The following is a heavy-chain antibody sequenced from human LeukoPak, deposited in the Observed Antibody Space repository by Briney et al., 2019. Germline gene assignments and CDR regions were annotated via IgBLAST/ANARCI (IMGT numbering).Heavy chain of an antibody. J-gene: IGHJ4*02. V-gene: IGHV3-23*01. D-gene: IGHD3-22*01. CDR1: GFTFSNYA. CDR3: ANRPNYYDSSGYYDYYFDY. CDR2: ISGSGGST. Sequence: GGSLRLSCAASGFTFSNYAMSWVRQAPAKGLEWVSAISGSGGSTYYADSVKGRFTISRDNSKNTLYLQMNSLRAEDTAVYYCANRPNYYDSSGYYDYYFDYWGQGTLVTVSS.